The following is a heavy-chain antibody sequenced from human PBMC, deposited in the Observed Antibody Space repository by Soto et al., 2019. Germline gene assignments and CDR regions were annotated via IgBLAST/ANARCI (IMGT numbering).Heavy chain of an antibody. CDR2: ISAYNGNT. D-gene: IGHD6-13*01. CDR3: ARDLAAAGPFEC. CDR1: GYTFTNYA. Sequence: QVQLVQSGAEVKKPGASVKVSCKASGYTFTNYAFSWVRQAPGQGLEWMGWISAYNGNTNYPQKLQGRVTMTTDTSTSTAYMELRSLRSDDTAVYYCARDLAAAGPFECWGQGTLVNVSS. V-gene: IGHV1-18*01. J-gene: IGHJ4*02.